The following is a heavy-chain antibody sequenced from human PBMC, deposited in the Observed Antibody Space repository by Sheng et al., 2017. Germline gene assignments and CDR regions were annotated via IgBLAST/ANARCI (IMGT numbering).Heavy chain of an antibody. CDR3: ARDNTAFDY. Sequence: QLQLQESGPGLVKPSETLSLTCTVSGGSISSSSYYWGWIRRPPGKGLEWIGSIYYSGSTYYNPSLKSRVTISVDTSKNQFSLKLSSVTAADTAVYYCARDNTAFDYWGQGTLVTVSS. CDR1: GGSISSSSYY. J-gene: IGHJ4*02. V-gene: IGHV4-39*07. CDR2: IYYSGST.